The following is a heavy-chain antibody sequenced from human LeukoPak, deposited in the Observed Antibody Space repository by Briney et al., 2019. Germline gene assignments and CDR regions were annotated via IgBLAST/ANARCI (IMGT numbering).Heavy chain of an antibody. Sequence: GGSLRLSCAASGFTFSSYAMHWVRQAPGKGLEWVAVISYDGSNKYYAGSVKGRFTISRDNSKNTLYLQMNSLRAEDTAVYYCARARIAVAGTHFDYWGQGTLVTVSS. CDR1: GFTFSSYA. CDR3: ARARIAVAGTHFDY. V-gene: IGHV3-30-3*01. CDR2: ISYDGSNK. D-gene: IGHD6-19*01. J-gene: IGHJ4*02.